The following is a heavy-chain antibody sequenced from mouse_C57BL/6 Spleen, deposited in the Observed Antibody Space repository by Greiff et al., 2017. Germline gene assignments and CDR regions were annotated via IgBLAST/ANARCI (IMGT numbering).Heavy chain of an antibody. CDR3: ARNGGFQLGDYFDY. CDR1: GYTFTSYW. CDR2: IDPSDSYT. V-gene: IGHV1-69*01. D-gene: IGHD4-1*02. J-gene: IGHJ2*01. Sequence: QVQLQQPGAELVMPGASVKLSCKASGYTFTSYWMHWVKQRPGQGLEWIGEIDPSDSYTNYNQKFKGKATLTVDKSSSTAYMQLSSLTSEVSAVYYCARNGGFQLGDYFDYWGQGTTLTVSS.